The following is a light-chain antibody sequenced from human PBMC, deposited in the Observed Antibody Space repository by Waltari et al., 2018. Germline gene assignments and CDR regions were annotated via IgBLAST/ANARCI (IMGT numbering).Light chain of an antibody. V-gene: IGLV1-44*01. CDR1: SSNIGRNI. J-gene: IGLJ2*01. CDR3: EAWDASLNDLV. Sequence: QSVLTQPPSASGTPGQRVTISCSGSSSNIGRNIVNWYQQHPGTAPKLLIYANTKRPSGVPGRFSGCEAGTSASLAIRGLQAEDEADYYCEAWDASLNDLVLGGGTKLTVL. CDR2: ANT.